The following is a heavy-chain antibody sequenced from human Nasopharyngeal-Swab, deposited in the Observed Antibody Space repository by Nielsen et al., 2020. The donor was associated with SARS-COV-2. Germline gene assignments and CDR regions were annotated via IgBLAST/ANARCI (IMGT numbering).Heavy chain of an antibody. CDR1: GGSISSYS. V-gene: IGHV4-59*12. Sequence: SETLSLTCTVSGGSISSYSWSWIRQPPGKELEWIGYISYSGSTNYDPSLKSRVTISVDTSKNQFSLKLSSVAAADTAVYYCARGLSRAARRLYNYYYYMDVWDKGTTVTVSS. J-gene: IGHJ6*03. D-gene: IGHD6-6*01. CDR2: ISYSGST. CDR3: ARGLSRAARRLYNYYYYMDV.